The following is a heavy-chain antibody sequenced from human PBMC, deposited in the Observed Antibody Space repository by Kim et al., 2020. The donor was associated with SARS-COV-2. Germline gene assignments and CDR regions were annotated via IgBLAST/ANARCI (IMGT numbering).Heavy chain of an antibody. CDR1: GFTFSRYS. V-gene: IGHV3-21*01. CDR2: IADGSRYE. Sequence: GGSLRLSCEVSGFTFSRYSMHWVRQAPGKGLEWISAIADGSRYEKSADSVQGRFIISRDDAKNSIFLQMNNLRVEDTAVYYCARGWSGIVGDDEVDSGGR. CDR3: ARGWSGIVGDDEVDS. J-gene: IGHJ2*01. D-gene: IGHD1-26*01.